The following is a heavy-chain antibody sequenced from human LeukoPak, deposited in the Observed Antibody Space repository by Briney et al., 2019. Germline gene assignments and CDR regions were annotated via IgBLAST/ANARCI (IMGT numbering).Heavy chain of an antibody. D-gene: IGHD3-3*01. CDR1: GDSVSSNSAA. V-gene: IGHV6-1*01. CDR3: ARVGPLLRSTLYALDV. Sequence: SQTLSLTCALSGDSVSSNSAAWNWIRQSPSRGLEWLGRTYYRSKWNNDYAVSVKSRITINADTSKNQFSLHLKSVTPEDTAVYYCARVGPLLRSTLYALDVWGQGTTVTVSS. J-gene: IGHJ6*02. CDR2: TYYRSKWNN.